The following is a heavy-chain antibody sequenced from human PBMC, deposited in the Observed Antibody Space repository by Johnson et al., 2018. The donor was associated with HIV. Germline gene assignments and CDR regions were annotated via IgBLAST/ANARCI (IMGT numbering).Heavy chain of an antibody. CDR3: ARGMGLQLGNALDI. Sequence: QVQLVESGGGVVQPGTSLRLSCAASGFTFSSFAMHWVRQAPGKGLEWMAFISYDGSNKFYADSVKGRFTISRDNSKNTLYLQLNSLGTDDTAVYYCARGMGLQLGNALDIWGQGTMVTVSS. CDR2: ISYDGSNK. CDR1: GFTFSSFA. J-gene: IGHJ3*02. D-gene: IGHD1-1*01. V-gene: IGHV3-30-3*01.